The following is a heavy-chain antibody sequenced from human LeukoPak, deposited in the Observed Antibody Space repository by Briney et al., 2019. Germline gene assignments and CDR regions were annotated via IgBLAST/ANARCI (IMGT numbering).Heavy chain of an antibody. CDR1: GGSFRGHY. CDR3: ARGGGTFGGHGVVPS. D-gene: IGHD3-16*01. V-gene: IGHV4-34*01. CDR2: INHGGST. J-gene: IGHJ5*02. Sequence: SETQSLTCAVYGGSFRGHYWIWIRQSPGKGLEWVGEINHGGSTNYNPSLKSRVTISIDTSKNQFSLKLNSVTAADTAVYYCARGGGTFGGHGVVPSWAQGPLVTVSS.